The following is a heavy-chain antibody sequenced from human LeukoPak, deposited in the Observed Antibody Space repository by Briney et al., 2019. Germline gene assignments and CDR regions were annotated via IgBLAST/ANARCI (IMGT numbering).Heavy chain of an antibody. Sequence: ASVKVSCKASGYTFTSYGISWVRQAPGQGLEWMGWISAYNGNTNYAQKLQGRVTMTTDTSTSTAYMELRNLRSDDTAVYYCASFSYDSSGYYHGDYWGQGTLVTVSS. D-gene: IGHD3-22*01. CDR1: GYTFTSYG. CDR3: ASFSYDSSGYYHGDY. J-gene: IGHJ4*02. CDR2: ISAYNGNT. V-gene: IGHV1-18*01.